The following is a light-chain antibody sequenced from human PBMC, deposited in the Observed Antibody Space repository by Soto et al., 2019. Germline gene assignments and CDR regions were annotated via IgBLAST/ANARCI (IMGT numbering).Light chain of an antibody. J-gene: IGKJ4*01. CDR1: QSVSSSY. Sequence: DIVLTQSPGTLSLSPGERATLSCRASQSVSSSYLAWYQQKPGQAPRLLIYGASSRATGIPDRFSGSGSGTDFTLTISRLEPEDFAVYYCHQYDSSPLTFGGGTQVEIK. V-gene: IGKV3-20*01. CDR2: GAS. CDR3: HQYDSSPLT.